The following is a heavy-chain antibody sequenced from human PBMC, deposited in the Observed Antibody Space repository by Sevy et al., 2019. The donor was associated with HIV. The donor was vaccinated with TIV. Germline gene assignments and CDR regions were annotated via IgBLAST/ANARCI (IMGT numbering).Heavy chain of an antibody. CDR2: ISAYNGNT. V-gene: IGHV1-18*01. CDR3: ARDLYCSGGSCYGSLFYYYYGMDV. J-gene: IGHJ6*02. D-gene: IGHD2-15*01. CDR1: GYTFTSYG. Sequence: ASVKVSCKASGYTFTSYGISWVRQAPGQGLEWMGWISAYNGNTNYAQKLQGRVTMTTDTSTSTAYMELRSLRSDDTVVYYCARDLYCSGGSCYGSLFYYYYGMDVWGQGTTVTVSS.